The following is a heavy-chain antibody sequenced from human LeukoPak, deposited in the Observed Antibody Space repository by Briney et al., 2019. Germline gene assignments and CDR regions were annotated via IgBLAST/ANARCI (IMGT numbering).Heavy chain of an antibody. CDR2: MNPNSGNT. V-gene: IGHV1-8*01. CDR1: GYTFTSYD. Sequence: ASVKVSCKASGYTFTSYDINWVRQATGQGLEWMGWMNPNSGNTGYAQKFQGRVTMTRNTSISTAYMELSSLRSEDTAVYYCAKGREPGAAAISPYDYWGQGTLVTVSS. J-gene: IGHJ4*02. D-gene: IGHD6-13*01. CDR3: AKGREPGAAAISPYDY.